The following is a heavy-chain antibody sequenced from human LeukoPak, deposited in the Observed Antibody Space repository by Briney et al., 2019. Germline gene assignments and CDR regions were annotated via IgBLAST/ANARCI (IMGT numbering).Heavy chain of an antibody. CDR2: IIPIFGTA. CDR1: GGTFSSYA. D-gene: IGHD3-22*01. J-gene: IGHJ4*02. V-gene: IGHV1-69*13. CDR3: ARALRGYYDSSGYYCDY. Sequence: ASVKVSCKASGGTFSSYAISWVRQAPGQGLEWMGGIIPIFGTANYAQKFQGRVTNTADESTSTAYMELSSLRSEDTAVYYCARALRGYYDSSGYYCDYWGQGTLVTVSS.